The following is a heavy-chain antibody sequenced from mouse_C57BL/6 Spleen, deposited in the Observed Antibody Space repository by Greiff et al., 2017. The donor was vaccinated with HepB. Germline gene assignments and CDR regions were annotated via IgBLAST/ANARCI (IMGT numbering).Heavy chain of an antibody. D-gene: IGHD1-1*01. CDR3: AREGGRSYFDY. Sequence: QVQLQQPGAELVRPGTSVKLSCKASGYTFTSYWMHWVKQRPGQGLEWIGVIDPSDSYTNYNQKFKGKATFTVDTSSSTAYMQLSSLTSEDSAVYYCAREGGRSYFDYWGQGTTLTVSS. V-gene: IGHV1-59*01. CDR2: IDPSDSYT. CDR1: GYTFTSYW. J-gene: IGHJ2*01.